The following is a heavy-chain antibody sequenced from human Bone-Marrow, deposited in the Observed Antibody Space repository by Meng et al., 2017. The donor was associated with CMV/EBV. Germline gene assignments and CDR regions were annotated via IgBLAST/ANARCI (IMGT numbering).Heavy chain of an antibody. Sequence: SGYTFTSYGLRWVRQAPGQGLEWMGWISAYNGNTNYAQKLQGRVTMTTDTSTSTAYMELRSLRSDDTAVYYCARTLNYYDSSGYYLYWGQGTLVTVSS. CDR3: ARTLNYYDSSGYYLY. CDR1: GYTFTSYG. D-gene: IGHD3-22*01. V-gene: IGHV1-18*01. CDR2: ISAYNGNT. J-gene: IGHJ4*02.